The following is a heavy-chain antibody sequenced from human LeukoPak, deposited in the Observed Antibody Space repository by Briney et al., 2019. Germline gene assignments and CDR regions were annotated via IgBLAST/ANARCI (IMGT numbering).Heavy chain of an antibody. CDR1: GASISSHY. V-gene: IGHV4-59*11. J-gene: IGHJ4*02. CDR2: TYYRGST. CDR3: ASARGEGWSRYYPLFDY. D-gene: IGHD3-3*01. Sequence: PSETLSLTCTVSGASISSHYWSWIRQPPGKRLEWIGYTYYRGSTYYNPSLESRVAISVDPSKNQFSLTPNSVDAADPAVYYCASARGEGWSRYYPLFDYWGQGTLVTVSA.